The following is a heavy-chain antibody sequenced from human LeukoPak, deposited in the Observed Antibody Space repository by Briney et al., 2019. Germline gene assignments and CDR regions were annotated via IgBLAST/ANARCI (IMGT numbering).Heavy chain of an antibody. CDR1: GFTFSSHA. CDR2: ISYGGGNT. Sequence: GRSLRLSCAASGFTFSSHAMYWVRQAPGKGLEWVAIISYGGGNTFYADSVKGRFTISRDNSKNTLYLHVNSLRADDSAVYYCARGGSSSWGDSTLDYWGQGTLVTVSS. J-gene: IGHJ4*02. CDR3: ARGGSSSWGDSTLDY. D-gene: IGHD6-13*01. V-gene: IGHV3-33*01.